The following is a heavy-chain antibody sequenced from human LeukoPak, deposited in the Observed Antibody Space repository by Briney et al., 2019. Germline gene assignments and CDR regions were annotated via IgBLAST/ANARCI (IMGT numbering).Heavy chain of an antibody. D-gene: IGHD6-13*01. CDR1: GYSFTSYW. CDR2: IFPGDSDT. CDR3: AKCIAASNVVFDY. Sequence: GESLKISCKGSGYSFTSYWIGWVRQMPGKGLEWMGIIFPGDSDTRHSPSFQGQVTISADRSISTAYLQWSSLKASDTAMYYCAKCIAASNVVFDYWGQGTLVTVSS. J-gene: IGHJ4*02. V-gene: IGHV5-51*01.